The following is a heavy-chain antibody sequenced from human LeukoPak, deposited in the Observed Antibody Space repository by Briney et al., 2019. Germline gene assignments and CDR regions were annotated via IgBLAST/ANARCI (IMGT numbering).Heavy chain of an antibody. J-gene: IGHJ4*02. CDR1: GFTFSDYY. D-gene: IGHD2/OR15-2a*01. V-gene: IGHV4-59*04. Sequence: KAGGSLRLSCAASGFTFSDYYMSWIRQPPGKGLEWIGDIYYSGTTNYNPSLKSRVTMSVDTSKNQFSLKLNSATAADTAVYYCARRLSTRSYYLDDWGQGTLVTVSS. CDR3: ARRLSTRSYYLDD. CDR2: IYYSGTT.